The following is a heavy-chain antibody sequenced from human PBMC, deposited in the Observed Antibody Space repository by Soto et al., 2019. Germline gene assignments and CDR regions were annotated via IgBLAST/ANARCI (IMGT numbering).Heavy chain of an antibody. D-gene: IGHD3-3*01. J-gene: IGHJ4*02. Sequence: QITLNESGPTQVKPRQTLTLTCTFSGFSLTTSGVGVGWIRQSPGKAPEWIALIYWDDDKRYSPSLKSRLTITKDTSKNQVVLTMADLDPADTATYYCAHRVRRTVFGLVTTTAIYFDFWGQGTPVAVSS. CDR2: IYWDDDK. CDR1: GFSLTTSGVG. CDR3: AHRVRRTVFGLVTTTAIYFDF. V-gene: IGHV2-5*02.